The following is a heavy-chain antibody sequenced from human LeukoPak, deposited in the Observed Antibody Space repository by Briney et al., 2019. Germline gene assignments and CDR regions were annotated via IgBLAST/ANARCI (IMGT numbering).Heavy chain of an antibody. V-gene: IGHV1-2*02. D-gene: IGHD3-10*01. CDR1: GYTFTAYY. CDR3: ARVSLVRGAPDYYFDY. CDR2: INPNSGGT. Sequence: VASVKVSCKASGYTFTAYYIHWVRQAPGQGLQWMGWINPNSGGTNYAQKFQGRVAMTRDTSISTAYMELSRLRSDDTAVYYCARVSLVRGAPDYYFDYWGQGTLVTVSS. J-gene: IGHJ4*02.